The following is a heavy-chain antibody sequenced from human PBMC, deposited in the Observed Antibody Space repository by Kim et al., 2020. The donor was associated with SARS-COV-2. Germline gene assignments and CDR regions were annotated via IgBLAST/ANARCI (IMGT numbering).Heavy chain of an antibody. CDR2: ISSSSSYI. J-gene: IGHJ2*01. D-gene: IGHD1-7*01. CDR3: ARAPYNWNYGRYFDL. CDR1: GFTFSSYS. V-gene: IGHV3-21*01. Sequence: GGSLRLSCAASGFTFSSYSMNWVRQAPGKGLEWVSSISSSSSYIYYADSVKGRFTISRDNAKNSLYLQMNSLRAEDTAVYYCARAPYNWNYGRYFDLWGRGTLVTVSS.